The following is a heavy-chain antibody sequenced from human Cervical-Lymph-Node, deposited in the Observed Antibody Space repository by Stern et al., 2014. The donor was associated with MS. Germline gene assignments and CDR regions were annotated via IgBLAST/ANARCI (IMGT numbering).Heavy chain of an antibody. V-gene: IGHV1-2*02. J-gene: IGHJ6*02. D-gene: IGHD3-3*01. CDR2: INPNTGGT. Sequence: AQLVESGAEVKKPGASVKVSFKTSGYIFTGYYIHWVRQAPGQGLEWMAWINPNTGGTKYAQKFQGRVTMSRDTSISTAYVELSSLTSDDTAVYYCARDQRGITIFGVVTDYYYLGMDVWGQGTTVTVSS. CDR3: ARDQRGITIFGVVTDYYYLGMDV. CDR1: GYIFTGYY.